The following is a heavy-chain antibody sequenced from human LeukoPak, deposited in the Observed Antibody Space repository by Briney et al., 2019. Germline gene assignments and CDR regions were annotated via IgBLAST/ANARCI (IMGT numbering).Heavy chain of an antibody. Sequence: PSETLSLTCTVSGGSISRYYWSWVRQPPGKGLEGIGDIYYSGSTNYNPSLKSRVTISVDTSKNQFSLKLSSVTAADTAVYYCARASYCSGGSCYNYYYYYYMDVWGKGTTVTVSS. CDR3: ARASYCSGGSCYNYYYYYYMDV. CDR1: GGSISRYY. J-gene: IGHJ6*03. CDR2: IYYSGST. V-gene: IGHV4-59*01. D-gene: IGHD2-15*01.